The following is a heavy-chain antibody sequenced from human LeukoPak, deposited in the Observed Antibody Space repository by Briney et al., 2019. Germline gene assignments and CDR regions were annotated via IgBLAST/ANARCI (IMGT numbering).Heavy chain of an antibody. CDR3: AREAIFGVVNWFDP. Sequence: ASVKVSCKASGYTFTSYYMHWVRQAPGQGLEWMGIINPSGGSTSYAQKFQGRVTMTTDTSTRTVYMELRSLRSDDTAVYYCAREAIFGVVNWFDPWGQGTLVTVSS. J-gene: IGHJ5*02. V-gene: IGHV1-46*01. CDR1: GYTFTSYY. CDR2: INPSGGST. D-gene: IGHD3-3*01.